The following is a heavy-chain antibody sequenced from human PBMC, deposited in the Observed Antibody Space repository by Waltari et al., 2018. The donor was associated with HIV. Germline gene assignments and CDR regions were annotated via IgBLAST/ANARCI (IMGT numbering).Heavy chain of an antibody. CDR2: VNHVGRT. J-gene: IGHJ6*01. CDR1: GGSFSGYY. Sequence: QVHLEQWGTGLFRPSETLSLTCAVYGGSFSGYYWSWIRQSPGRGLEWIGEVNHVGRTNYSPSLKGRVTVSVDTSKSQFSLTMRSVTAADTAVYYCARDSAPGLAVDDDDGEFFYYGLDVWGQGTTVTVSS. D-gene: IGHD6-19*01. V-gene: IGHV4-34*01. CDR3: ARDSAPGLAVDDDDGEFFYYGLDV.